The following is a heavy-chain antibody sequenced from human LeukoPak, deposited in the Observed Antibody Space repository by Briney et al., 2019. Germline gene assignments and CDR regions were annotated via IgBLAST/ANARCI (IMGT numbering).Heavy chain of an antibody. Sequence: GRSLRLSCAASGFTFSSYWMSWVRQAPGKGLEWVANIKQDGSEKYYVDSVKGRFTISRDNAKNSLYLQMNSLRAEDTAVYYCARQQWLDGAYYFDYWGQGTLVTVSS. CDR2: IKQDGSEK. J-gene: IGHJ4*02. D-gene: IGHD6-19*01. CDR3: ARQQWLDGAYYFDY. CDR1: GFTFSSYW. V-gene: IGHV3-7*01.